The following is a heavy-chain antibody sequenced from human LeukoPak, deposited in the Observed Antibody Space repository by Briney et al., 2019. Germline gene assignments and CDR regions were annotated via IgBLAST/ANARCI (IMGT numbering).Heavy chain of an antibody. CDR1: GYTFTRYY. CDR2: SNTSGGST. J-gene: IGHJ6*02. Sequence: GASGKVSCKASGYTFTRYYMHLVRQAHGQGHEWMGISNTSGGSTSYAQKFQGRVTMTRDTSTITVYMELSSLRSEDTAVYYCARAGSDYYGMDVWGQGTTVAVSS. CDR3: ARAGSDYYGMDV. D-gene: IGHD3-10*01. V-gene: IGHV1-46*01.